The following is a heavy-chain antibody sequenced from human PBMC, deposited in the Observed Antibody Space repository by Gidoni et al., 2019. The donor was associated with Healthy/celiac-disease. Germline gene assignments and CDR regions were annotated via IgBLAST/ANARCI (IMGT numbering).Heavy chain of an antibody. J-gene: IGHJ6*02. CDR2: IYDRGST. CDR3: ATRPRITIFGVAPPYGMDV. D-gene: IGHD3-3*01. CDR1: GGPLSSPNW. V-gene: IGHV4-4*02. Sequence: QVQLQESGPGLVKPSGTLSLPCAVSGGPLSSPNWWSWVRQPPGKGMEWIGEIYDRGSTNYNPSLKSRVTISVDKSKNQFSLNLSSVTAADTAVYYCATRPRITIFGVAPPYGMDVWGQGTTVTVSS.